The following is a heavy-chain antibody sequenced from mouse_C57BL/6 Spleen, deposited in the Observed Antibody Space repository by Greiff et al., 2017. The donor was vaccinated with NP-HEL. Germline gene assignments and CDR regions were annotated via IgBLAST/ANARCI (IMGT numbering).Heavy chain of an antibody. D-gene: IGHD1-1*01. Sequence: QVQLQQPGAELVRPGSSVKLSCKASGYTFTSYWMHWVKQRPIQGLEWIGNIDPSDSDTHYNQKFKDKATLTVDKSSSTAYMQLSSLTSEDSAVYYCARGGSSFDYWGQGTTLTVSS. V-gene: IGHV1-52*01. CDR3: ARGGSSFDY. J-gene: IGHJ2*01. CDR2: IDPSDSDT. CDR1: GYTFTSYW.